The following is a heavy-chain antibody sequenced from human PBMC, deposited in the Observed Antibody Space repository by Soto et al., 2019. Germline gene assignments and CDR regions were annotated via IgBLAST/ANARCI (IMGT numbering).Heavy chain of an antibody. J-gene: IGHJ5*02. D-gene: IGHD6-19*01. CDR3: ARVDEYSSGRFDP. CDR1: GFTLSNYW. Sequence: GGSLRLSCAASGFTLSNYWMHWARQAPGEGLVWVSRISSDGSSTAYADSVKGRFTISRDNAKNTLYLQMNNLRAEDTAVYYCARVDEYSSGRFDPWGQGTLVTVSS. CDR2: ISSDGSST. V-gene: IGHV3-74*01.